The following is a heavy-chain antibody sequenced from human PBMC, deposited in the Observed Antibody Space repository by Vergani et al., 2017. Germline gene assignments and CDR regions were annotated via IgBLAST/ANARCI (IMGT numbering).Heavy chain of an antibody. CDR1: GFTFSSYE. Sequence: EVQLVESGGGLVQPGGSLRLSCAVSGFTFSSYEMNWVRQAPGKGLEWGSYISCRGSTIYYADSVKGRFTISRDNSKNTLYLQMNSQRAEDTSVYDCAKDPPCSTGIVGATSLAYWDFDLWGRGTLVTVSS. CDR3: AKDPPCSTGIVGATSLAYWDFDL. J-gene: IGHJ2*01. CDR2: ISCRGSTI. V-gene: IGHV3-48*03. D-gene: IGHD1-26*01.